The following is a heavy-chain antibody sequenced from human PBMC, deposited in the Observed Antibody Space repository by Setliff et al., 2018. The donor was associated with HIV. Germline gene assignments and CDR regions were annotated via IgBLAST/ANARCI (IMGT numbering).Heavy chain of an antibody. D-gene: IGHD2-15*01. CDR3: ARESRVRGTLDF. CDR2: IIPIFGAA. Sequence: SVKVSCKASGGTFSTYAISWVRQAPGQGLEWMGGIIPIFGAANYAQKFQGRVTITTDESTSTGYMELSSLRSEDTAVYYCARESRVRGTLDFWGQGTLVTVSS. V-gene: IGHV1-69*05. CDR1: GGTFSTYA. J-gene: IGHJ4*02.